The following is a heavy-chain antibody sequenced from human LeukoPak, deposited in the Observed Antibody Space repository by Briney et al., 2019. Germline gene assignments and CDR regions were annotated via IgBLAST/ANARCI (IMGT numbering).Heavy chain of an antibody. CDR3: ARFHEDTAMVGSFDY. Sequence: GASVKVSCKASGYTFTSYGISWVRQAPGQGLEWMGWISAYNGNTNYAQKLQGRVTMTTDTSTSTAYMELRSLRSGDTAVYYCARFHEDTAMVGSFDYWGQGTLVTVSS. D-gene: IGHD5-18*01. CDR1: GYTFTSYG. J-gene: IGHJ4*02. CDR2: ISAYNGNT. V-gene: IGHV1-18*01.